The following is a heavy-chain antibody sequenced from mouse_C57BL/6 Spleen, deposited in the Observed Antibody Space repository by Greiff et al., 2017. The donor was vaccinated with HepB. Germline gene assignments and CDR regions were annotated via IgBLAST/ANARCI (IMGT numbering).Heavy chain of an antibody. CDR1: GYAFSSSW. Sequence: QVQLKQSGPELVKPGASVKISCKASGYAFSSSWMNWVKQRPGKGLEWIGRIYPGDGDTNYNGKFKGKATLTADKSSSTAYMQLSSLTSEDSAVYFCAREGSRGYFDVWGTGTTVTVSS. D-gene: IGHD1-1*01. CDR2: IYPGDGDT. V-gene: IGHV1-82*01. J-gene: IGHJ1*03. CDR3: AREGSRGYFDV.